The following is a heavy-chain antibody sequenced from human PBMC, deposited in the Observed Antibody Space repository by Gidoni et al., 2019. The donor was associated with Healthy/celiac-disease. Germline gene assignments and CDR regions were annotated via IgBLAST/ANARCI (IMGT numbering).Heavy chain of an antibody. CDR2: SSGSCGST. CDR1: GLTFHSSA. Sequence: VQLLGSGGGLVQPGGALRLSWAASGLTFHSSAMSWVRRAPGKGLVCVSGSSGSCGSTSYADAVKGRFTISRNNSKNTLYLQMNSLRADDTAVYYCAIQSSGWSPLDYWGQGTLVTVSS. V-gene: IGHV3-23*01. CDR3: AIQSSGWSPLDY. D-gene: IGHD6-19*01. J-gene: IGHJ4*02.